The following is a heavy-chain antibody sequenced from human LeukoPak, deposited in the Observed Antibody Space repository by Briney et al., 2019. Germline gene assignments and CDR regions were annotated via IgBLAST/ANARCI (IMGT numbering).Heavy chain of an antibody. CDR3: ARSDSDIVVVPAAITNWFDP. Sequence: ASVKVSCKASGGTFSSYAISWVRQAPGQGLEWMGGIIPIFGTANYAQKFQGRVTITADESTSTAYMELSSLRSEDTAVYYCARSDSDIVVVPAAITNWFDPWGQGTLVTVSS. V-gene: IGHV1-69*13. CDR2: IIPIFGTA. J-gene: IGHJ5*02. D-gene: IGHD2-2*02. CDR1: GGTFSSYA.